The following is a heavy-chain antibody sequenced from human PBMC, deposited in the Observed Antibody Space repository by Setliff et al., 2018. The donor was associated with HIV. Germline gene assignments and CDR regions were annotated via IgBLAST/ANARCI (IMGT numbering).Heavy chain of an antibody. CDR1: GFTFSDYY. D-gene: IGHD3-10*01. V-gene: IGHV3-11*05. CDR3: ARALSYGSGTYSAAGF. CDR2: ITGSSSYT. Sequence: GGSLRLSCAASGFTFSDYYMSWIRQAPGKGLEWVSYITGSSSYTNYADSVKGRFTISRDNAKNSLYLQMNSLRAEDTAVYYCARALSYGSGTYSAAGFWGQGTLVTVSS. J-gene: IGHJ4*02.